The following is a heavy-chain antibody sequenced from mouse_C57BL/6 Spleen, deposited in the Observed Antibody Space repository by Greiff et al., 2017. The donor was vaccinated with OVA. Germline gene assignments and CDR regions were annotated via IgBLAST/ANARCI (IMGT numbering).Heavy chain of an antibody. V-gene: IGHV2-4*01. J-gene: IGHJ1*03. CDR2: IWSGGSA. CDR3: AKNYGSSLYWYFDV. D-gene: IGHD1-1*01. CDR1: GFSLTSYG. Sequence: QVQLQQSGPGLVQPSPSLSITCTVSGFSLTSYGVHWVRQPPGKGLEWLGVIWSGGSADYNAAFISRLSISKANSKSQVFFKMNSLQADDTAIYYCAKNYGSSLYWYFDVWGTGTTVTVSS.